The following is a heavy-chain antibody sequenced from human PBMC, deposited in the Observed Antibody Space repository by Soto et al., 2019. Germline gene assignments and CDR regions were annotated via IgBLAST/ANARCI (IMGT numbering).Heavy chain of an antibody. CDR1: GGSISSGGYY. Sequence: QVQLQESGPGLVKTSQTLSLTCTVSGGSISSGGYYWTWIRQHPERGLECIGYIYYSGSTFYNPSLKSRVTISVDTSKNQFSLKLSSVTAADTAVYYCARDGSYRGWVDPWGQGTLVTVSS. J-gene: IGHJ5*02. CDR3: ARDGSYRGWVDP. V-gene: IGHV4-31*03. D-gene: IGHD1-26*01. CDR2: IYYSGST.